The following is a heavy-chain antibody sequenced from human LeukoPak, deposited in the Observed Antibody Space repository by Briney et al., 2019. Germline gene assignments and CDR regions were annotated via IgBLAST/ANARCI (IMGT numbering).Heavy chain of an antibody. D-gene: IGHD2-2*02. CDR1: GGSFSGYY. J-gene: IGHJ4*02. CDR2: INHSGST. CDR3: ARDIVVVPAAIRGGYYFDY. V-gene: IGHV4-34*01. Sequence: KPSETLSLTCAAYGGSFSGYYWSWIRQPPGKGLEWIGEINHSGSTNYNPSLKSRVTISVDTSKNQFSLKLSSVTAADTAVYYCARDIVVVPAAIRGGYYFDYWGQGTLVTVSS.